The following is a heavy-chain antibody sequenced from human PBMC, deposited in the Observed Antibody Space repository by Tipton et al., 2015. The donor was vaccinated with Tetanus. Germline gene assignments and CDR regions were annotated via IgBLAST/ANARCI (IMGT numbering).Heavy chain of an antibody. CDR3: AARPGGRAAPFDY. CDR1: GFTFNGYG. CDR2: VWYDGSKQ. J-gene: IGHJ4*02. Sequence: CAASGFTFNGYGMHWVRQAPGKGLEWLALVWYDGSKQYYADSVKGRFTISRDNSKNTVDLQMNNLRDEDTAVYYCAARPGGRAAPFDYWGQGTLVTVSS. V-gene: IGHV3-33*01. D-gene: IGHD3-16*01.